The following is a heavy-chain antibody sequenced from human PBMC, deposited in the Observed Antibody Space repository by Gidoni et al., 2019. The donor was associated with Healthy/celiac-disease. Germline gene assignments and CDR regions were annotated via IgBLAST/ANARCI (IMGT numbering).Heavy chain of an antibody. CDR1: GFTFSSYA. V-gene: IGHV3-23*01. CDR2: MSGSGGST. CDR3: AKDGSSSWYAPPGSGMDV. D-gene: IGHD6-13*01. J-gene: IGHJ6*02. Sequence: EVQLLESGGGLVQPGGSLRLSCAASGFTFSSYAMSWVRQAPGKGLEWVSAMSGSGGSTYYADSVKGRFTISRDNSKNTLYLQMNSLRAEDTAVYCCAKDGSSSWYAPPGSGMDVWGQGTTVTVSS.